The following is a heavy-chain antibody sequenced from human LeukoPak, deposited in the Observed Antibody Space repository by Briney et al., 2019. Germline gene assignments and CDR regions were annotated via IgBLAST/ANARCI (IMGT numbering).Heavy chain of an antibody. V-gene: IGHV1-24*01. CDR2: FDPEDGET. Sequence: ASVKVSCKVSGYTLTELSMHWVRQAPGKGLEWMGGFDPEDGETIYAQKFQGRVTMTEDTSTDTAYMELSSLRSGDTAVYYCARDGQNTYYYGSGSEGYYMDVWGKGTTVTVSS. D-gene: IGHD3-10*01. CDR3: ARDGQNTYYYGSGSEGYYMDV. CDR1: GYTLTELS. J-gene: IGHJ6*03.